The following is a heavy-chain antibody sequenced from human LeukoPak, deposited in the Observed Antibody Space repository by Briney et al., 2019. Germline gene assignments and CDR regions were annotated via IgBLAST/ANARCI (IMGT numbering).Heavy chain of an antibody. Sequence: ASVTVSCTASGGTFSSYAISWVRQAPGQGLEWMGGIIPIFGTANYAQKFQGRVTITADESTSTAYMELSSLRSEDTAVYYSARAGYSSSQYYYYGMDVWGQGTTVTVSS. CDR2: IIPIFGTA. V-gene: IGHV1-69*13. J-gene: IGHJ6*02. CDR3: ARAGYSSSQYYYYGMDV. CDR1: GGTFSSYA. D-gene: IGHD6-13*01.